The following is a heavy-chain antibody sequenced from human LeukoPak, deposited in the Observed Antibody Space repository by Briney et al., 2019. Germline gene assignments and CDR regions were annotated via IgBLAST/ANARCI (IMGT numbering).Heavy chain of an antibody. Sequence: GGSLRLSCVASGFTFTNVWMSRVRQAPGKGLEWVGRIQSKTHGGTADYAAPVRGRFTISRDDSKDTLYLEMNSLKTEDTAVYYCTEGIAIWGQGTMVTVSS. V-gene: IGHV3-15*01. CDR1: GFTFTNVW. CDR2: IQSKTHGGTA. CDR3: TEGIAI. J-gene: IGHJ3*02.